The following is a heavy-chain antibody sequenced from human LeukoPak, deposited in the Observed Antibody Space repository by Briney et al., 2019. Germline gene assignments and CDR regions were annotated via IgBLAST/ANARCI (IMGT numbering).Heavy chain of an antibody. CDR3: ARAAARRFDY. Sequence: ASVKVSCKAPGYTFPSYFMHWVRQAPGQGLEWMGIINPTGGSTTYAQKFQGRVTMTRDTSTSTVYMELSSLRSDDTAVYYCARAAARRFDYWGQGTLVTVSS. V-gene: IGHV1-46*01. J-gene: IGHJ4*02. D-gene: IGHD6-6*01. CDR1: GYTFPSYF. CDR2: INPTGGST.